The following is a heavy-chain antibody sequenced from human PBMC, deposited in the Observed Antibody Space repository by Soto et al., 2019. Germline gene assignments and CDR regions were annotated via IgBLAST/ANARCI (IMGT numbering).Heavy chain of an antibody. V-gene: IGHV4-39*01. CDR3: ARFDDFWSGYYPIAY. Sequence: ALETLSLTCTVSGGSISSSTYYWGWIRQPPGKGLEWIGSIYYSGSTYYNPSLKSRVTISVDTSKNQFSLKLSSVTAADTAVYFCARFDDFWSGYYPIAYWGQGTLVTVSS. D-gene: IGHD3-3*01. J-gene: IGHJ4*02. CDR2: IYYSGST. CDR1: GGSISSSTYY.